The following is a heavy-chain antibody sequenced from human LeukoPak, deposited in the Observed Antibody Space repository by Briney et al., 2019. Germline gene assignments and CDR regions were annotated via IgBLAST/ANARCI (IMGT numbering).Heavy chain of an antibody. D-gene: IGHD3-16*02. CDR3: ARDLSMLITFGGVIVD. V-gene: IGHV3-21*01. CDR2: ISSSSSYI. Sequence: GGSLRLSCAASGFTFRSYGMHWVRQAPGKGLEWVSSISSSSSYIYYADSVKGRFTISRDNAKNSLYLQMNSLRAEDTAVYYCARDLSMLITFGGVIVDWGQGTLVTVSS. J-gene: IGHJ4*02. CDR1: GFTFRSYG.